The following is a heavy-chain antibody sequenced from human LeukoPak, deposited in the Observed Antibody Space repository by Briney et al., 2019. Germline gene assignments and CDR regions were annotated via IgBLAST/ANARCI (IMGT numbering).Heavy chain of an antibody. CDR3: AKDRNKGTGLDY. J-gene: IGHJ4*02. V-gene: IGHV3-30*02. D-gene: IGHD1-14*01. CDR2: IWYGGSNK. CDR1: GFTFSSYG. Sequence: GGSLRLSCAASGFTFSSYGMHWVRQAPGKGLEWVAVIWYGGSNKYYADSVKGRFTISRDNSKNTLYLQMNSLRAEDTAVYYCAKDRNKGTGLDYWGQGTLVTVSS.